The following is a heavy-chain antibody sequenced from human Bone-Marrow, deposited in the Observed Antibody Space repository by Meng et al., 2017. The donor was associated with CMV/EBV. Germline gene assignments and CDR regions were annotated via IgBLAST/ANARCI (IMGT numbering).Heavy chain of an antibody. CDR2: INHSGST. J-gene: IGHJ3*02. Sequence: GSLRLSCAVYGGSFSGYYWSWIRQPPGKGLEWIGEINHSGSTNYNPSLKSRVTISVDTSKNQFSLKLSSVTAADTAVYYCARVPYTQWGTDAFDIWGQGTRVTV. CDR1: GGSFSGYY. D-gene: IGHD1-26*01. V-gene: IGHV4-34*01. CDR3: ARVPYTQWGTDAFDI.